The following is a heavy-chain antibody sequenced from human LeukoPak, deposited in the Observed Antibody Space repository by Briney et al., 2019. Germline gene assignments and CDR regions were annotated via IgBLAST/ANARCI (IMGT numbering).Heavy chain of an antibody. CDR2: IQNSGTT. V-gene: IGHV4-59*12. CDR3: ARGRGYGYGVDY. J-gene: IGHJ4*02. Sequence: PSETPSLTCTVSGGSINNYYWSWIRQPPGKELEWIGHIQNSGTTTYNPSLKSRVTLSVDTSKNQFSLRLSSMTAADTAVYYCARGRGYGYGVDYWGQGTLVTVSS. D-gene: IGHD5-18*01. CDR1: GGSINNYY.